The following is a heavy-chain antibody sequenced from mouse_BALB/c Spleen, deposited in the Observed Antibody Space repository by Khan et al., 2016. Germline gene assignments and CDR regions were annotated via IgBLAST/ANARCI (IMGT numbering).Heavy chain of an antibody. CDR3: YTGFAY. Sequence: EVKLEESGGGLVQPGGSMKLSCVASGFTFSNYWMNWVRQSPEKGLEWVAEIRLKSNNYATHYAESVIGRFTISGDDSKSSDYLKMINLRAKDNGIYYCYTGFAYWGQGTLVTVSA. J-gene: IGHJ3*01. CDR2: IRLKSNNYAT. V-gene: IGHV6-6*02. CDR1: GFTFSNYW.